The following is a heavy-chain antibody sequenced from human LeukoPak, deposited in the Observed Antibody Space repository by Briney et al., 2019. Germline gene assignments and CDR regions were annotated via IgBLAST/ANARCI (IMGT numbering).Heavy chain of an antibody. CDR2: ISWNSGSI. CDR3: ARYRGSYLRDDAFDI. V-gene: IGHV3-9*03. CDR1: GFTFSSYA. D-gene: IGHD1-26*01. Sequence: GGSLRLSCAASGFTFSSYAMHWVRQAPGKGLEWVSGISWNSGSIGYADSVEGRFTISRDNAKNSLYLQMNSLRAEDMALYYCARYRGSYLRDDAFDIWGQGTMVTVSS. J-gene: IGHJ3*02.